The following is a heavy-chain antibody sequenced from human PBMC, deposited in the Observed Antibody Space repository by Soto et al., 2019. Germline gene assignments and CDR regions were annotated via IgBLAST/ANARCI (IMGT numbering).Heavy chain of an antibody. CDR3: AHRVLRTVFGLVTTTAIYFDF. J-gene: IGHJ4*02. V-gene: IGHV2-5*02. CDR1: GFSLTTSGVG. CDR2: IYWDDAK. Sequence: QITLNESGPTQVKPRQTLTLTCTFSGFSLTTSGVGVGWIRQSPGKAPEWLALIYWDDAKRYSPSLKSRLTISKDTSKNQVVLTMADLDLADTATYYCAHRVLRTVFGLVTTTAIYFDFWGQGTPVAVSS. D-gene: IGHD3-3*01.